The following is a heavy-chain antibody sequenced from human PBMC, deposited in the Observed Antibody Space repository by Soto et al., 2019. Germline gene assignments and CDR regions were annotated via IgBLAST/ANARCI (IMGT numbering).Heavy chain of an antibody. CDR1: GFTFGNYW. J-gene: IGHJ4*02. CDR2: MNSDGSTT. CDR3: ATAEVDY. V-gene: IGHV3-74*01. Sequence: EVQLVESGGGLVQPGGSLRLSCAASGFTFGNYWMHWVRQAPGKGPEWVSRMNSDGSTTDYADSVKGRFTVSRDNAKNTLYLQMNSLRAEDTAVYYCATAEVDYWGPGTLVTVSS.